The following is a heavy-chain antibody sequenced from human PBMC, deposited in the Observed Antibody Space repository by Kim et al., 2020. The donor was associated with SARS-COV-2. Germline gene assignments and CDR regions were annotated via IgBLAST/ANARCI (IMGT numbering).Heavy chain of an antibody. V-gene: IGHV6-1*01. J-gene: IGHJ3*02. D-gene: IGHD3-16*01. CDR3: TSGWAFDI. CDR1: GDTISSDNAA. CDR2: TYYRSRWYN. Sequence: SQTLSLTCAISGDTISSDNAAWNWIRLSPSRGLEWLGRTYYRSRWYNDYAVSVQSRITINADTSKNQFSLQLNSVTPEDTAVYYCTSGWAFDIWGKGTVV.